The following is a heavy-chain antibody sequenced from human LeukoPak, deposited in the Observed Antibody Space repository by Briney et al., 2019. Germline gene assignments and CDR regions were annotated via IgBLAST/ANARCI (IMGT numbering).Heavy chain of an antibody. V-gene: IGHV4-59*01. CDR3: ARTDYYGSGSFYDSWFDP. CDR2: IYYTGST. J-gene: IGHJ5*02. Sequence: SETLSLTCTVSSDSISSFYWSWIRQPPGKGLEWVGYIYYTGSTHYNPSLKSRVTISVDTSKTQFSLKLSSVTAADTAVYYCARTDYYGSGSFYDSWFDPWGQGTLVTVSS. CDR1: SDSISSFY. D-gene: IGHD3-10*01.